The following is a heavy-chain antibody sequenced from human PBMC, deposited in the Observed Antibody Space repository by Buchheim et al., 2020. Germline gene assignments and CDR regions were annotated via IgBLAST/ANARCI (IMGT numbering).Heavy chain of an antibody. Sequence: QVQLVESGGGVVQPGRSLRLSCAASGFTFSSYGMHWVRQAPGKGLEWVAVTWYDGSKKYYADSVKGRFTISRDNSKNTLYLQMNSLRAEDAAVYYCARFEHRELLAFDFWGQGTL. CDR3: ARFEHRELLAFDF. V-gene: IGHV3-33*01. D-gene: IGHD1-7*01. CDR1: GFTFSSYG. J-gene: IGHJ4*02. CDR2: TWYDGSKK.